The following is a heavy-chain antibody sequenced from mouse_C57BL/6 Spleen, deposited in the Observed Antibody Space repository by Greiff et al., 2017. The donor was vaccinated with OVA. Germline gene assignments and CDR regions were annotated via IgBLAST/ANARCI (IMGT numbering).Heavy chain of an antibody. CDR2: INPNNGGT. V-gene: IGHV1-26*01. D-gene: IGHD2-4*01. CDR3: ALEGKIYYDYLYYAMDY. CDR1: GYTFTDYY. J-gene: IGHJ4*01. Sequence: EVQLQQSGPELVKPGASVKISCKASGYTFTDYYMNWVKQSHGKSLEWIGDINPNNGGTSYNQKFKGKATLTVDKSSSTAYMELRSLTSEDSAVYYCALEGKIYYDYLYYAMDYWGQGTSVTVSS.